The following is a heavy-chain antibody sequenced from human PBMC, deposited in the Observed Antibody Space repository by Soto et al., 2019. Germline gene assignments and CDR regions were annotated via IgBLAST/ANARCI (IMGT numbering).Heavy chain of an antibody. CDR2: ISWSSGSI. CDR1: GLPLDDYV. V-gene: IGHV3-9*01. Sequence: ALRLSCAASGLPLDDYVMNWVRQAPGKGLAWVSGISWSSGSIGYADSVKGRFTISRDNAKKSLYLQLNLLRAEDTALYYCANEKYSCSAEGFDNWGQGALVTVSS. CDR3: ANEKYSCSAEGFDN. J-gene: IGHJ4*02. D-gene: IGHD6-6*01.